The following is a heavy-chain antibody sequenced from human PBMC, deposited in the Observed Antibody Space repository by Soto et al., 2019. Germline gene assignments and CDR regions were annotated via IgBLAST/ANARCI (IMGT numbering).Heavy chain of an antibody. CDR2: IYYSGST. CDR3: ARHRRGQTYYDFWSGYWYFDS. Sequence: SETLSLTCTVSGVSGGSVSSGSYYWSWIRQPPGKGLECIGSIYYSGSTYYNPSLKSRVTISVDTSKNQFSLKLSSVTAADTAVYYCARHRRGQTYYDFWSGYWYFDSWGQGTQVTVSS. D-gene: IGHD3-3*01. CDR1: GGSVSSGSYY. J-gene: IGHJ4*02. V-gene: IGHV4-39*01.